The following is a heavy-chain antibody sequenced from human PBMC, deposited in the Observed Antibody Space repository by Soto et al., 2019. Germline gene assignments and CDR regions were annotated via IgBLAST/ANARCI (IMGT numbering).Heavy chain of an antibody. CDR2: INAGNGNT. J-gene: IGHJ5*02. V-gene: IGHV1-3*01. CDR1: GYTFTSYA. CDR3: ARDFFLWNSDPFIFWFDP. D-gene: IGHD1-7*01. Sequence: GYTFTSYAMHWVRQAPGQRLEWMGWINAGNGNTKYSQKFQGRVTITRDTSASTAYMELSSLRSEDTAVYYCARDFFLWNSDPFIFWFDPWGQGTLVSVSS.